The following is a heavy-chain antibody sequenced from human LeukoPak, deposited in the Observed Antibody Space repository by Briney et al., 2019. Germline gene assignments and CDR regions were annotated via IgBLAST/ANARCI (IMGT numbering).Heavy chain of an antibody. CDR2: INHGGST. Sequence: SETLSLTCAVYGGSFSGDFWSWIRQSPGKGLEWIGEINHGGSTTYNPSLQSRVTMSVDTSTNQISLKMTSVTAADTAVYYCARSVVGIFDYWGQGTLVTVSS. J-gene: IGHJ4*02. D-gene: IGHD3-22*01. CDR3: ARSVVGIFDY. CDR1: GGSFSGDF. V-gene: IGHV4-34*10.